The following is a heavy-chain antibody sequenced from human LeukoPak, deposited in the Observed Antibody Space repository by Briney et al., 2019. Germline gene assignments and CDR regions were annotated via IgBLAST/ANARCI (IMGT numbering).Heavy chain of an antibody. CDR1: GFTFSSYE. CDR3: AKAYCSTTLCYWNY. J-gene: IGHJ4*02. Sequence: PGGSLRLSCAASGFTFSSYEMNWVRQAPGQGLEWVSGISGSGAGTNYADSVKGRFTISRDNSKNSLYLQMNSLRAEDTAVYYCAKAYCSTTLCYWNYWGQGTLVTVSS. CDR2: ISGSGAGT. D-gene: IGHD2-2*01. V-gene: IGHV3-23*01.